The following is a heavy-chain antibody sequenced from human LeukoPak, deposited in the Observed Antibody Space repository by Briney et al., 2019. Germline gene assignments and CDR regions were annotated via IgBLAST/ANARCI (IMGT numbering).Heavy chain of an antibody. Sequence: SETLSLTCTVSGGSISSYYWSWIRQPAGKGLEWIGRIYTSGSTNYNPSLKSRVTISVDTSKNQFSLKLSSVAAADTAVYYCARGTIFGVVMAWGQGTLVTVSS. J-gene: IGHJ4*02. CDR3: ARGTIFGVVMA. CDR1: GGSISSYY. V-gene: IGHV4-4*07. CDR2: IYTSGST. D-gene: IGHD3-3*01.